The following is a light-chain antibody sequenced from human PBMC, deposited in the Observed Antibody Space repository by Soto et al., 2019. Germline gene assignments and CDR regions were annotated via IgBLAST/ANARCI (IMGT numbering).Light chain of an antibody. CDR2: GAS. V-gene: IGKV3-20*01. J-gene: IGKJ1*01. CDR3: QQYGRT. CDR1: QSISSSY. Sequence: EIVLTQYPGTLSLSLGERATLSCRASQSISSSYLAWYQQKPGQAPRLLIYGASSRATGIPDRFSCSGSGTDFTLTIRRLEPEDFAVYYCQQYGRTFGQGTKVEIK.